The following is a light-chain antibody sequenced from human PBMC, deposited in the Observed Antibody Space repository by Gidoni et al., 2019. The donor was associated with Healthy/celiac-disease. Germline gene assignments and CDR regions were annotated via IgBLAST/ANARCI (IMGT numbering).Light chain of an antibody. CDR2: GAS. CDR1: QSISSW. CDR3: QQYNKGT. Sequence: DIQMTQSPSTLSASVGDRVTITCRASQSISSWLAWYQQKPGKAPKLLIYGASSLESGVPSRFSGSGSGTEFTLNISSLQPDDFATYYCQQYNKGTFGQGTKVEIK. J-gene: IGKJ1*01. V-gene: IGKV1-5*01.